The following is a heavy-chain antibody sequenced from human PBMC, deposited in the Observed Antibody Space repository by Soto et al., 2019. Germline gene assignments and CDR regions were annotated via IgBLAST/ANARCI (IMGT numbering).Heavy chain of an antibody. J-gene: IGHJ5*02. CDR3: ARGQSLRFLEWLSSHRNWFDP. V-gene: IGHV1-2*04. D-gene: IGHD3-3*01. CDR1: GYTFTGYY. CDR2: INPNSGGT. Sequence: GASVKVSCKASGYTFTGYYMHWVRQAPGQGLEWMGWINPNSGGTNYAQKFQGWVTMTRDTSISTAYMELSRLRSDDTAVYYCARGQSLRFLEWLSSHRNWFDPWGQGTLVTVSS.